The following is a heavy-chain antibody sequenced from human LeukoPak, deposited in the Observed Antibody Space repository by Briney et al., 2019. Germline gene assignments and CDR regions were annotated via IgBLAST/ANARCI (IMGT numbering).Heavy chain of an antibody. V-gene: IGHV4-34*01. CDR1: GGSFSGYY. D-gene: IGHD3-3*01. CDR3: ARGRFLEWLRPFDY. J-gene: IGHJ4*02. CDR2: INHSGST. Sequence: SETLSLTCAVYGGSFSGYYWSWIRQPPGKGLEWIGEINHSGSTNYNPSLKSRVTISVDTSKNQFSLKLSSVTAADTAVYYCARGRFLEWLRPFDYSGQGTLVTVSS.